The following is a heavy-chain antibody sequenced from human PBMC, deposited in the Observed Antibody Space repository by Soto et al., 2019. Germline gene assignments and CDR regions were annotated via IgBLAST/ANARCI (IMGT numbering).Heavy chain of an antibody. CDR2: ISAYNGNT. CDR1: GYTFTSYG. J-gene: IGHJ4*02. D-gene: IGHD6-19*01. V-gene: IGHV1-18*01. Sequence: QVPLVQSGAEVKKPGASVKVSCKASGYTFTSYGISWVRQAPGQGLEWMGWISAYNGNTNYAQKLQGRVTMTTDTSTSTAYMELRSLRSDDTAVYYCARAPPNPYSSGWYGTFDYWGQGTLVTVSS. CDR3: ARAPPNPYSSGWYGTFDY.